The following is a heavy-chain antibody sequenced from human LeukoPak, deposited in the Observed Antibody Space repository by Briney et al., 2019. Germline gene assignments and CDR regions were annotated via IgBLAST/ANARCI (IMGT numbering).Heavy chain of an antibody. D-gene: IGHD1-1*01. J-gene: IGHJ4*02. CDR1: GFTFSNSW. CDR2: IKEDGSEK. Sequence: GGPLRLSCAASGFTFSNSWMTWLRQAPGKGLEWVANIKEDGSEKYYVDSVKGRFTISRDNAKNSLYLQMNSLRADDTAVYYCARMRYSDYWGQGTLVTVSS. CDR3: ARMRYSDY. V-gene: IGHV3-7*01.